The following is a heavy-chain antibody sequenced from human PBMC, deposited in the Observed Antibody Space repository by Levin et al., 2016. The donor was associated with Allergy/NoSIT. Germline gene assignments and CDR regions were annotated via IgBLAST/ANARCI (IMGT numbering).Heavy chain of an antibody. V-gene: IGHV4-61*03. CDR3: ASGRGSSSGWIDY. CDR2: FYYGGNT. Sequence: SETLSLTCSVSGGYVSTSSYYWSWIRQTPGKGLEWIGHFYYGGNTKYNSSLKSRVTISIDTSKNHFSLSLNSVTAADTAVYYCASGRGSSSGWIDYWGQGMLVTVSS. D-gene: IGHD6-6*01. CDR1: GGYVSTSSYY. J-gene: IGHJ4*02.